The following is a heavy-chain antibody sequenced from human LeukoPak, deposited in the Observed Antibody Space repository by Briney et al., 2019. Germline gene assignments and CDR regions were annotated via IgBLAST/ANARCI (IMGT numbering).Heavy chain of an antibody. V-gene: IGHV4-34*01. CDR1: GGSFSGYY. CDR3: ARRAKRGPSDY. CDR2: INHSGST. Sequence: SETLPLTCAVYGGSFSGYYWSWIRQPPGKGLEWIGEINHSGSTNYNPSLESRVTISVDTSKNQFSLKLSSVTAADTAVYYCARRAKRGPSDYWGQGTLVTVSS. D-gene: IGHD5-24*01. J-gene: IGHJ4*02.